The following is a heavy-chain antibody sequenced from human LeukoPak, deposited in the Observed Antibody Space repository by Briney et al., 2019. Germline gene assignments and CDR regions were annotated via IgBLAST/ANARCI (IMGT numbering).Heavy chain of an antibody. CDR1: GGSISSSSYY. CDR2: IYYSGST. V-gene: IGHV4-39*01. Sequence: PSETLSLTCTVSGGSISSSSYYWGWIRQPPGKGLEWIGSIYYSGSTYYNPSLKSRVTISVDTSKNQFSLKLSSVTAADTAVYYCARLMPSKVVAATRVGYWGQGTLVTVSS. D-gene: IGHD2-15*01. J-gene: IGHJ4*02. CDR3: ARLMPSKVVAATRVGY.